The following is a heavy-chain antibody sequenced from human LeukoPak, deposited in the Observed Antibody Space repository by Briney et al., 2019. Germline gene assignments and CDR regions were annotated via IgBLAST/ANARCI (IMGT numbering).Heavy chain of an antibody. J-gene: IGHJ6*02. CDR2: ISGSGGST. CDR1: GFTFSSYA. Sequence: GGSLRLSCAASGFTFSSYAMSWVRQAPGKGLEWVSAISGSGGSTYYADSVKGRFTISRDNSKNTLYLQMSSLRAEDTAVYYCAKARSSWTRDYYYYGMDVWGQGTTVTVSS. V-gene: IGHV3-23*01. CDR3: AKARSSWTRDYYYYGMDV. D-gene: IGHD6-13*01.